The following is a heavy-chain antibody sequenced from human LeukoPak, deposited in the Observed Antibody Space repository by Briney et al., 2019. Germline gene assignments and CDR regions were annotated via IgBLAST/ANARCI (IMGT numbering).Heavy chain of an antibody. D-gene: IGHD1-26*01. J-gene: IGHJ4*02. V-gene: IGHV3-74*01. Sequence: PGGSLRLSCAASGSTFSSYWMHWVRQAPGKGLVWVSRINSDGSRTSYADSVKGRFTISRDNAKNTLYLQMNSLRAEDTAVYYCARDLISGSLDYWGQGTLVTVSS. CDR3: ARDLISGSLDY. CDR2: INSDGSRT. CDR1: GSTFSSYW.